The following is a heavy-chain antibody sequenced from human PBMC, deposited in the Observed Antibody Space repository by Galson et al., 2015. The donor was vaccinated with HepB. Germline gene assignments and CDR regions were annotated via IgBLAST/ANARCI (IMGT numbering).Heavy chain of an antibody. CDR3: ASPFCIGGNCYPLWY. CDR1: GFTYTYYG. CDR2: YDGHSGD. V-gene: IGHV3-33*04. J-gene: IGHJ4*02. Sequence: SLRLSCAASGFTYTYYGFHWVRQAPGKGLEWLAYDGHSGDSYADSVKGRFTISRDTSKNTVYLQMNSLRVEDTAVYYCASPFCIGGNCYPLWYWGQGTLVTVSS. D-gene: IGHD2-21*02.